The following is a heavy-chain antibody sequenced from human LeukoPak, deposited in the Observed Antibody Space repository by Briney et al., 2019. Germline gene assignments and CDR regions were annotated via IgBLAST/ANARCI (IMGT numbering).Heavy chain of an antibody. V-gene: IGHV4-4*02. CDR2: IYHSGST. D-gene: IGHD4-17*01. CDR1: GGSISSSNW. CDR3: ARGRDDYGDYTFDY. Sequence: SETLSLTCAVSGGSISSSNWWSWVRQPPGKGLEWIGEIYHSGSTNYNPSLKSRVTISVDTSKNQFSLKLSSVTAADTAVYYCARGRDDYGDYTFDYWGQGTLVTVSS. J-gene: IGHJ4*02.